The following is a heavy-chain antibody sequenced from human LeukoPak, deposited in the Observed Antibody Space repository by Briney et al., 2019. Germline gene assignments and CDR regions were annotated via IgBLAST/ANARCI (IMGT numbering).Heavy chain of an antibody. Sequence: GGSLRLSGAASGFTFSDYYMSWIRQAPGKGLEGGSYIGSSSSYTNYADSVKGRFTISRDNAKNSLYLQMNSLRAEDTAVYYCARVIGGIRYFDWYNWFDPWGQGTLVTASS. CDR3: ARVIGGIRYFDWYNWFDP. CDR2: IGSSSSYT. V-gene: IGHV3-11*05. J-gene: IGHJ5*02. CDR1: GFTFSDYY. D-gene: IGHD3-9*01.